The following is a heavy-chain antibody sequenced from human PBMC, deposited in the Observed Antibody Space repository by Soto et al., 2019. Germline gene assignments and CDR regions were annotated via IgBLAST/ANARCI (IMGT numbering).Heavy chain of an antibody. D-gene: IGHD3-16*01. Sequence: QVQLVQSVTELRKPGASVNLSCKASGYIFTKYYIAWVRQAPGHGREWMGMINGYNGKANYGQDFRGRVIMTTDTSTNTAYMDLRSLTSDDTGVYYCVRWDGFFGAGGVDWGQGTLVTVSS. CDR1: GYIFTKYY. V-gene: IGHV1-18*01. J-gene: IGHJ4*02. CDR2: INGYNGKA. CDR3: VRWDGFFGAGGVD.